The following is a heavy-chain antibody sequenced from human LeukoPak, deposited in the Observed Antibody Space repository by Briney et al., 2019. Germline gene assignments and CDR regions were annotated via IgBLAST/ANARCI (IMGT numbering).Heavy chain of an antibody. Sequence: GGSLRLSCSASGFTFSSHAMSLVRQAPGKGLEWVSAISGSGGSTYYADSLKGRFTISRDNSKHTMYLQMNRLRAEDTAVYYCAKDASATLSEYFDYWGQGTLVTVSS. V-gene: IGHV3-23*01. CDR3: AKDASATLSEYFDY. CDR2: ISGSGGST. CDR1: GFTFSSHA. J-gene: IGHJ4*02. D-gene: IGHD1-26*01.